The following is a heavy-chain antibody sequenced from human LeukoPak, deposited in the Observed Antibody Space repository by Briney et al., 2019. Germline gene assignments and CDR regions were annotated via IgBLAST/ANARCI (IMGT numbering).Heavy chain of an antibody. J-gene: IGHJ4*02. Sequence: ASVKVSCKASGYTFTSYDINWVRQATGQGLEWMGWMNPNSGNTGYAQKFQGRATMTRNTSISTAYMELSSLRSEDTAVYYCARGWRGDSSSWYDYWGQGTLVTVSS. CDR2: MNPNSGNT. D-gene: IGHD6-13*01. CDR1: GYTFTSYD. V-gene: IGHV1-8*01. CDR3: ARGWRGDSSSWYDY.